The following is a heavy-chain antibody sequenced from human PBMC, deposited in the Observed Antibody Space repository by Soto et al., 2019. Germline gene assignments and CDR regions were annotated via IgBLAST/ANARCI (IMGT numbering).Heavy chain of an antibody. CDR2: IKQDGNEK. CDR1: GFSFSNYW. Sequence: GGSLRLSCVASGFSFSNYWMNWVRQAPGKGLEWVANIKQDGNEKYYVDSVKGRFTISRDNAKNSLYLQMNSLRAEDTAVYYCARDPYSSLGFFDYWGQGTLVTVSS. D-gene: IGHD6-19*01. CDR3: ARDPYSSLGFFDY. V-gene: IGHV3-7*05. J-gene: IGHJ4*02.